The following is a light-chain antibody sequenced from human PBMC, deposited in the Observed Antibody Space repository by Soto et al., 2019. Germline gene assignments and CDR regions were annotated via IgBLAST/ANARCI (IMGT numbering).Light chain of an antibody. CDR3: QQSASGRS. CDR1: SVGIY. Sequence: SVGIYLNWYQLKPGKAPKLLIYAASSLQSGVPSRFSGSGSGTHFTLTISGLQRDDFAVYYCQQSASGRSFGQGTKVDIK. CDR2: AAS. V-gene: IGKV1-39*01. J-gene: IGKJ1*01.